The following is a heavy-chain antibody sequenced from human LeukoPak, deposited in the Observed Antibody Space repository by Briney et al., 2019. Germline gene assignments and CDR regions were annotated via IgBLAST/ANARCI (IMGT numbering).Heavy chain of an antibody. Sequence: GASVKVSCKASGGTFSSYAISWVRQAPGQGLEWMGRITPILGIANYAQKFQGRVTITADKSTSTAYMELSSLRSEDTAVYYCASPYCSGGSCPGYFDYWGQGTLVTVSS. CDR1: GGTFSSYA. J-gene: IGHJ4*02. D-gene: IGHD2-15*01. V-gene: IGHV1-69*04. CDR2: ITPILGIA. CDR3: ASPYCSGGSCPGYFDY.